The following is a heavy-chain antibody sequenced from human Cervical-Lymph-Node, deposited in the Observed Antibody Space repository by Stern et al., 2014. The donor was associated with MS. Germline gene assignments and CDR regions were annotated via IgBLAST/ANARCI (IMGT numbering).Heavy chain of an antibody. Sequence: VQLVESGGGVVQPGRSLRLSCAASGFTFSSYGMHWVRQAPGKGLEWVAXIWYDGSNKYYADSVKGRFTISRDNSKNTLYLQMNSLRAEDTAVYYCARGGWIQLWYIFDYWGQGTLVTVSS. CDR3: ARGGWIQLWYIFDY. J-gene: IGHJ4*02. CDR1: GFTFSSYG. D-gene: IGHD5-18*01. V-gene: IGHV3-33*01. CDR2: IWYDGSNK.